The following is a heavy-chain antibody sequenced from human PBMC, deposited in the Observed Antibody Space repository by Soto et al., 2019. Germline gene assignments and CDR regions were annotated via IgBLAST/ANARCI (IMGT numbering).Heavy chain of an antibody. CDR2: IWYDGSNK. D-gene: IGHD3-10*01. CDR3: ARDPLWFGEFPRGYYYGMDV. Sequence: GGSLRLSCAASGFTFSSYGMHWVRQAPGKGLEWVAVIWYDGSNKYYADSVKGRFTISRDNSKNTLYLQMNSLRAEDTAVYYCARDPLWFGEFPRGYYYGMDVWGQGTTVTVSS. V-gene: IGHV3-33*01. J-gene: IGHJ6*02. CDR1: GFTFSSYG.